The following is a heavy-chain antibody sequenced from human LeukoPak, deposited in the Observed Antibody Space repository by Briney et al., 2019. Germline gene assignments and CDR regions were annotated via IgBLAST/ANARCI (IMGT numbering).Heavy chain of an antibody. Sequence: ASVKVSCKASGYAFTDYYINWVRQAPGPGLEWMGWINPNSGDTNYAQKFQGRVTVTRDTSISTAYMDLSRLRSDDTAVYYCARAGVWDYSDSSGYHNAAFDIWGQGTMVTVSS. CDR2: INPNSGDT. V-gene: IGHV1-2*02. CDR1: GYAFTDYY. D-gene: IGHD3-22*01. J-gene: IGHJ3*02. CDR3: ARAGVWDYSDSSGYHNAAFDI.